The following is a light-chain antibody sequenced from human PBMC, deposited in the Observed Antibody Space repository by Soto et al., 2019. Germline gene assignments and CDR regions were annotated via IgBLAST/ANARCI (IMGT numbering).Light chain of an antibody. CDR2: AAS. CDR3: QQSYSTPPYT. V-gene: IGKV1-39*01. J-gene: IGKJ2*01. CDR1: QSISSY. Sequence: DIQMTQSPSALSASVADRVTITCRASQSISSYLNWYQQKPGKAPKLMIYAASSLQSGVPSRFSGSGSGTDFTLTISRLLPEDFATYYCQQSYSTPPYTFGQGTKLEIK.